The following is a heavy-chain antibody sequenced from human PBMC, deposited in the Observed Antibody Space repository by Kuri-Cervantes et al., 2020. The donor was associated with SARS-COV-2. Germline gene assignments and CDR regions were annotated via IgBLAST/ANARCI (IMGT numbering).Heavy chain of an antibody. CDR1: GSTFSGHW. CDR2: INPDGSYT. Sequence: GESPQISCAASGSTFSGHWIHWVRQAPGKGLVWVSRINPDGSYTNNADSVKGRFTLSRDNAKNMLFLQMNSLRAEDTAVYYCARATPIDYWGQGTLVTVSS. J-gene: IGHJ4*02. CDR3: ARATPIDY. V-gene: IGHV3-74*01.